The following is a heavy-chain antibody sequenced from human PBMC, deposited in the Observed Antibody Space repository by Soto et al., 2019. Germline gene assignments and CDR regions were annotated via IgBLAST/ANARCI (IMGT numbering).Heavy chain of an antibody. J-gene: IGHJ6*02. D-gene: IGHD6-13*01. CDR2: IIPIFGTE. CDR3: ARDRIAGSKYCCRMGV. V-gene: IGHV1-69*01. CDR1: GGTFSSYA. Sequence: QVQLVQSGAEVKKPVSSVRVSCKASGGTFSSYAISWVRQAPGQGLEWMGGIIPIFGTENYAQKFQGRVTITADESTSTAYMELSSLRSEETAVYYCARDRIAGSKYCCRMGVWGQGTTVTVSS.